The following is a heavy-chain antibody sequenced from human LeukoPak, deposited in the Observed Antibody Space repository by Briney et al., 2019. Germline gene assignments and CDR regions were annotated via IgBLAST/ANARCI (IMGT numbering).Heavy chain of an antibody. CDR3: ARLPLTGTYWLDP. CDR2: IYTGDSDT. Sequence: AESLKISCKASGYSSTSYWIGWVLQMPRKRLEWMGIIYTGDSDTRYSASFRGQVTISADKSISTAYLQWSSLKASDTAMYYCARLPLTGTYWLDPWGQGTLVTVSS. D-gene: IGHD1-20*01. CDR1: GYSSTSYW. J-gene: IGHJ5*02. V-gene: IGHV5-51*01.